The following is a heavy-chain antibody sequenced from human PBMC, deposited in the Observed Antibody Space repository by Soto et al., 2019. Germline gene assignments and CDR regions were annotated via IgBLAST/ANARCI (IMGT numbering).Heavy chain of an antibody. CDR3: ERGQYYYYYYGMDV. Sequence: QVQLQESGPGLVKPSETLSLTCTVSGGSISSYYWSWIRQPPGKGLEWIGYIYYSGSTNYNPSLKSRVTISVDTSKNQFSLKLSSVTAADTAVYYCERGQYYYYYYGMDVWGQGTTVTVSS. J-gene: IGHJ6*02. CDR1: GGSISSYY. V-gene: IGHV4-59*01. CDR2: IYYSGST.